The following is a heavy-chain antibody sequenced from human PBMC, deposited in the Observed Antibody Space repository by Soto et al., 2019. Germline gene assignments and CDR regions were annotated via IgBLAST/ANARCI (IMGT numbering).Heavy chain of an antibody. D-gene: IGHD2-2*01. CDR1: GGSFSGYY. CDR3: ARGAVVVPAADLNWFDP. J-gene: IGHJ5*02. Sequence: SETLSLTCVVYGGSFSGYYWSWIRQPPGKGLEWIGEINHSGSTNYNPSLKSRVTISVDTSKNQFSLKLSSVTAADTAVYYCARGAVVVPAADLNWFDPWGQGTLVTVSS. CDR2: INHSGST. V-gene: IGHV4-34*01.